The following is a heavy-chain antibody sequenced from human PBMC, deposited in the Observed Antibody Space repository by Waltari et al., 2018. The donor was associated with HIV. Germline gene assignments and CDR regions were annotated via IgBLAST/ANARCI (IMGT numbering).Heavy chain of an antibody. J-gene: IGHJ5*02. CDR2: IYTSGST. CDR1: GGSISSYY. D-gene: IGHD3-10*01. CDR3: ARGRGLNWFDP. Sequence: QVQLQESGPGLVKPSETLSLTCTVSGGSISSYYWSWIRQPAGKGLEWIGSIYTSGSTNDNPALTRRVTMSVDTSKNHCSLKLSSLTAADTSVYYCARGRGLNWFDPGGQGTLVTVSS. V-gene: IGHV4-4*07.